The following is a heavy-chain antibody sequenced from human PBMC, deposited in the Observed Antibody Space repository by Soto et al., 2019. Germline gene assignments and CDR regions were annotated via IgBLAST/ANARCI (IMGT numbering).Heavy chain of an antibody. CDR2: IYYSGST. V-gene: IGHV4-59*01. Sequence: ALETLCLTWSVAGGSSGGYGGSRIRQPPGKGLEWIGYIYYSGSTNYNPSLKSRVTISVDTSKNQFSLKLSSVTAADTAVYYCASGRDIVVVPAAYWGQGTLVPVSS. CDR1: GGSSGGYG. D-gene: IGHD2-2*01. CDR3: ASGRDIVVVPAAY. J-gene: IGHJ4*02.